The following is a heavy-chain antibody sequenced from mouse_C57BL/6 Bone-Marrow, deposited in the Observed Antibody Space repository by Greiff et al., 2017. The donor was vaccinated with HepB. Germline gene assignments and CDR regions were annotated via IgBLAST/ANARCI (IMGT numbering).Heavy chain of an antibody. CDR2: INPNNGGT. V-gene: IGHV1-26*01. D-gene: IGHD1-1*01. J-gene: IGHJ2*01. Sequence: EVQLQQSGPELVKPGALVKISCKASGYTFTDYYMNWVKQSHGKSLEWIGDINPNNGGTSYNQKFKGKATLTVDKSSSTAYMELRSLTSEDSAVYYCARYYYGSSPYYFDYWGQGTTLTVSS. CDR1: GYTFTDYY. CDR3: ARYYYGSSPYYFDY.